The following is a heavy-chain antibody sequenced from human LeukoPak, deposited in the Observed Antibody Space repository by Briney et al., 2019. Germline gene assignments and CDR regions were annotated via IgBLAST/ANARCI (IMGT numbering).Heavy chain of an antibody. J-gene: IGHJ4*02. CDR3: VRENWHFGD. V-gene: IGHV1-2*03. D-gene: IGHD1-1*01. Sequence: LGASVKVSCKASGGTFSSYAISWVRQAPGQGLEWMGWIYPNSGGTEYAQKFQGRVTMTSDMSLTTAYMELSGLGSDDTAVYYCVRENWHFGDWGQGTLVTVSS. CDR2: IYPNSGGT. CDR1: GGTFSSYA.